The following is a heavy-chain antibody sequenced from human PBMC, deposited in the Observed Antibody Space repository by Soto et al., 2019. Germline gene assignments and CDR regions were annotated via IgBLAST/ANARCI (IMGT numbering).Heavy chain of an antibody. D-gene: IGHD1-1*01. Sequence: QVQLQESGPGLVKPSQTLSLTCTVSGRSISSGDYYWRWIRQPPGKGLEWIGYIYYSGTTYYNPSLKSRVTISVDTSKNQCSLKLSSVTAADTAVYYCARDGWNDAAEDYWGQGTLVTVSS. CDR1: GRSISSGDYY. V-gene: IGHV4-30-4*01. CDR2: IYYSGTT. J-gene: IGHJ4*02. CDR3: ARDGWNDAAEDY.